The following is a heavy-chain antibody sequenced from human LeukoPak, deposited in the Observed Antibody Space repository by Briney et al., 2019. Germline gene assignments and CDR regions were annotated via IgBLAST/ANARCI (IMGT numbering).Heavy chain of an antibody. CDR3: ARGALGSGYTKNGFDY. Sequence: ASVKVSCKASGYTFTSYGINWVRQAPGQGLEWMGWISAYNGNTNYAQKSQGRVTMTTDTSTSTAYMELRSLRSDDTAVYYCARGALGSGYTKNGFDYWGQGTLVTVSS. CDR2: ISAYNGNT. V-gene: IGHV1-18*01. CDR1: GYTFTSYG. J-gene: IGHJ4*02. D-gene: IGHD3-22*01.